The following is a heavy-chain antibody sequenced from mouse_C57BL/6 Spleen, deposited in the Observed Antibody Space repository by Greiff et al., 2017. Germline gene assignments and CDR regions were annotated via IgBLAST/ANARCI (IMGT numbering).Heavy chain of an antibody. Sequence: DVKLQESGGGLVKPGGSLKLSCAASGFTFSDYGMHWVRQAPEKGLEWVAYISSGSSTIYYADTVKGRFTISRDNAKNTLFLQMTSLRSEDTAMYYCARSYYSLYYYAMDYWGQGTSVTVSS. V-gene: IGHV5-17*01. J-gene: IGHJ4*01. CDR2: ISSGSSTI. CDR1: GFTFSDYG. CDR3: ARSYYSLYYYAMDY. D-gene: IGHD2-12*01.